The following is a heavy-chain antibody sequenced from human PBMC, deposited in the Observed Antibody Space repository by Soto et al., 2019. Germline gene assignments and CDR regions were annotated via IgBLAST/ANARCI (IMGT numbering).Heavy chain of an antibody. V-gene: IGHV3-30*03. CDR2: ISYGGSNK. Sequence: GGSLRLSCAASGFTFSSYGMHWVRQAPGKGLEWVAVISYGGSNKYYADSVKGRFTISRDNSKNTLYLQMNNLRAEDTAVYYCARDSLEYGMDVWGQGTTVTVSS. CDR3: ARDSLEYGMDV. J-gene: IGHJ6*02. CDR1: GFTFSSYG. D-gene: IGHD6-6*01.